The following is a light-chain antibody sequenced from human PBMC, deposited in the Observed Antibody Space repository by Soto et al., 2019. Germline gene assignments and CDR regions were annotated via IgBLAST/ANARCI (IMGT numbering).Light chain of an antibody. V-gene: IGLV2-14*01. Sequence: QCALTQPASVSWSPGQTITISCTVSSDDIGTYEYISWHQHHPGKAPKLIIFGVYDRPSGISDRFSGSKSGNTASLTIFGLQVEDEAVYYCSSYTSGSTLPWVFGTGTKVTV. CDR3: SSYTSGSTLPWV. J-gene: IGLJ1*01. CDR1: SDDIGTYEY. CDR2: GVY.